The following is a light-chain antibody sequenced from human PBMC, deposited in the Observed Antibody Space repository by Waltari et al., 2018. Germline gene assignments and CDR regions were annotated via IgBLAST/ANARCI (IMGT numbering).Light chain of an antibody. CDR2: DAS. Sequence: IVLTQSRATLTLSPGERDILPCRVSQSVNTYFACYQQKPAQDPRLLIYDASNRATGIPARFSGSGSGTDFTLTISSLEPEDFAIYYCQQRSQWPPVTFGPGTKVNIK. CDR1: QSVNTY. J-gene: IGKJ3*01. CDR3: QQRSQWPPVT. V-gene: IGKV3-11*01.